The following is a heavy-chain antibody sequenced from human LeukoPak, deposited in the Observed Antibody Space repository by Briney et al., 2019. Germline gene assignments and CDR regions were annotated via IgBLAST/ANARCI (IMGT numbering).Heavy chain of an antibody. D-gene: IGHD3-22*01. CDR1: GGSISSYN. CDR3: AGYYDSSGYSDIEYFQP. Sequence: SETLSLTCTVSGGSISSYNWSRGPQPPGKGLEWIGYIYYSGSTNYNPSLKSRVTISVYTSKNQFSLQLSSVPAADTAVSYCAGYYDSSGYSDIEYFQPSGHGTLVTVSS. CDR2: IYYSGST. J-gene: IGHJ1*01. V-gene: IGHV4-59*01.